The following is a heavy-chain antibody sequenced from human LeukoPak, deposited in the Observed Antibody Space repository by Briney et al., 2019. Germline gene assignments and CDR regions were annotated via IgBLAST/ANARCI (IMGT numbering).Heavy chain of an antibody. D-gene: IGHD3-3*01. CDR3: ARDQGEEWPPNAFDI. CDR1: GGSISSGGYS. J-gene: IGHJ3*02. CDR2: IYHSGST. Sequence: SQTLSLTCAVSGGSISSGGYSWSWIRQPPGKGLEWIGYIYHSGSTYYNPSLKSRVTISVDTSKNQFSLKLSSVTAADTAVYYCARDQGEEWPPNAFDIWGQGTMVTVSS. V-gene: IGHV4-30-2*01.